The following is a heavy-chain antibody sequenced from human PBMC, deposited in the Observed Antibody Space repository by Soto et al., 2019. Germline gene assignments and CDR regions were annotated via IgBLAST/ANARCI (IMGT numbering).Heavy chain of an antibody. CDR3: ARGEPNYCSSTSCFLGSNWFDP. CDR2: IIPIFGTA. D-gene: IGHD2-2*01. Sequence: SVKLSCKASGGTFSSYAISWVRQAPGQGLEWMGGIIPIFGTANYAQKFQGRVTITADESTSTAYMELSSLRSEDTAVYYCARGEPNYCSSTSCFLGSNWFDPWGQGTLVTVSS. J-gene: IGHJ5*02. V-gene: IGHV1-69*13. CDR1: GGTFSSYA.